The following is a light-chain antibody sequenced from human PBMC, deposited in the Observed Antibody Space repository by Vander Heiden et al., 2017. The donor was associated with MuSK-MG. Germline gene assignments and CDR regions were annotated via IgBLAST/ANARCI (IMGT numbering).Light chain of an antibody. CDR1: ESVSIN. V-gene: IGKV3-15*01. Sequence: ERVMTQSPVTLSMSPGERATLSCRASESVSINLAWYQQKPGQAPRLLIYGASTRATGIPARFSGSGYGTEFTLTISSRQPEDFAVYYCQQHDNWPRFTFGGGTKVXIK. CDR3: QQHDNWPRFT. J-gene: IGKJ4*01. CDR2: GAS.